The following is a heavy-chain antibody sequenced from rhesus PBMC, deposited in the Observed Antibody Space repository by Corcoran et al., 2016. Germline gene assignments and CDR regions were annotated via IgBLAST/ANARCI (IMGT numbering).Heavy chain of an antibody. CDR2: IGGSIASH. CDR3: ARPNMVLVLTAPDNSLDG. CDR1: GGSISSSY. J-gene: IGHJ5-2*02. Sequence: QLQLQESGPGLVKPSETLSLTCAVSGGSISSSYWSWIRPAPGTGREWFGDIGGSIASHNANPHPKGPGTLSLDTAKNQRALKLSTVTAATAGVYDGARPNMVLVLTAPDNSLDGWGRGVLVTGSS. D-gene: IGHD2-15*01. V-gene: IGHV4-169*01.